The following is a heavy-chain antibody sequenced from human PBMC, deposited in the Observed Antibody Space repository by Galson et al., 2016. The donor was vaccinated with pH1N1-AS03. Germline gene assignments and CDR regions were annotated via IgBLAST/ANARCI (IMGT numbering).Heavy chain of an antibody. Sequence: SETLSLTCAVSGGSVSDNNWWSWVRQPPGKGLEWIGEAYRSGSTNYNPSLKSRVTISLDKSKNQLSLRLTSVTAADTAMYYCGTVYARDWLRIFDTWGQGTLVTVS. CDR3: GTVYARDWLRIFDT. V-gene: IGHV4-4*02. D-gene: IGHD2/OR15-2a*01. CDR2: AYRSGST. J-gene: IGHJ3*02. CDR1: GGSVSDNNW.